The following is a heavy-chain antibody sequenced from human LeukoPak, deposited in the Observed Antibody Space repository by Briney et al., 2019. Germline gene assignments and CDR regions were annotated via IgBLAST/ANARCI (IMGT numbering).Heavy chain of an antibody. V-gene: IGHV3-23*01. CDR3: AIYPITLFGVVVPD. Sequence: PGGSLRLSCEASGLTFSRHAMSWVRHASGKGLEWVSAISGSGGSTYYADSVKGRFTISRDNSKNTLYLQMISLRAEDTAVYYCAIYPITLFGVVVPDWGQGTLVTVSS. J-gene: IGHJ4*02. D-gene: IGHD3-3*01. CDR2: ISGSGGST. CDR1: GLTFSRHA.